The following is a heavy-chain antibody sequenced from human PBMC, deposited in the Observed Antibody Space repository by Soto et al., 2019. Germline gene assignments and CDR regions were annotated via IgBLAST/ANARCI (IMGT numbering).Heavy chain of an antibody. J-gene: IGHJ5*02. CDR2: IIPIFGTA. CDR1: GGTFSSYA. Sequence: QVQLVQSGAEVKKPGSSVTVSCKASGGTFSSYAISWVRQAPGPGREWMGGIIPIFGTANYAQKFQGRVTIPADKSTSTAYMELSSLRSEDTAVYYCARDGNGYYDFWSGSANWFDPWGQGTLVTVSS. D-gene: IGHD3-3*01. V-gene: IGHV1-69*06. CDR3: ARDGNGYYDFWSGSANWFDP.